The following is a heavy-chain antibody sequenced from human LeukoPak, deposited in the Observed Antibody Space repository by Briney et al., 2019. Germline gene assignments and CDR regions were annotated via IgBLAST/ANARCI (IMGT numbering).Heavy chain of an antibody. CDR1: GFTFSSYE. CDR2: ISSSGSTI. D-gene: IGHD1-26*01. Sequence: GGSLSLSCAASGFTFSSYEMHWVRQAPGKGLEWVSYISSSGSTIYYADSVKGRFTISRDNAKNSLYLQMNSLRAEDTAVYYCARIGVVAYSGSYWGQGTLVTVSS. CDR3: ARIGVVAYSGSY. V-gene: IGHV3-48*03. J-gene: IGHJ4*02.